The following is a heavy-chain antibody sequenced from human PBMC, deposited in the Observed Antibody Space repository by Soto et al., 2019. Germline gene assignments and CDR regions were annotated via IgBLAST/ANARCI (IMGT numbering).Heavy chain of an antibody. Sequence: QVQLVQSGAEVKKPGSSVKVSCKASGGTFSSYAISWVRQAPGQGLEWMGGIIPIFGTANYAQKFQGRVTITADESTSTAYMELSSLRSEDTAVYYCARDGSVSDYGDYVEGDYFDYWGQGPLVTVSS. V-gene: IGHV1-69*12. D-gene: IGHD4-17*01. CDR1: GGTFSSYA. CDR2: IIPIFGTA. CDR3: ARDGSVSDYGDYVEGDYFDY. J-gene: IGHJ4*02.